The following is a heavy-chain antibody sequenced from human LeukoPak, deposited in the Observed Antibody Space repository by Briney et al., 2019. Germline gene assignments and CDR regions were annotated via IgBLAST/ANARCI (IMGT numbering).Heavy chain of an antibody. CDR1: EFTFSNYS. D-gene: IGHD3-10*01. V-gene: IGHV3-21*01. J-gene: IGHJ6*03. CDR2: ISSNSIYT. Sequence: GGSLRLSCAASEFTFSNYSINWVRQAPGKGLEWVSSISSNSIYTYYADSVKGRFTISRDNAKNSLYLQMNSLRAEDTAVYYCARGRVGGLYYYYMDVWGKGTTVTISS. CDR3: ARGRVGGLYYYYMDV.